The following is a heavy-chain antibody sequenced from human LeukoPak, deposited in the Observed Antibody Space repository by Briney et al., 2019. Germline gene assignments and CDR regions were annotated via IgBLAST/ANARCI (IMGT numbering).Heavy chain of an antibody. CDR1: GYIFTSYG. J-gene: IGHJ5*02. CDR3: VRDIQWRFDP. Sequence: GASVKVSCKASGYIFTSYGISWVRQAPGQGLEWMGWISTNKGNTNYAQRPQGRVTMTTDTSTSTAYMELRSLRSDDTAIYYCVRDIQWRFDPWGQGTLVTVSS. D-gene: IGHD2-8*01. V-gene: IGHV1-18*01. CDR2: ISTNKGNT.